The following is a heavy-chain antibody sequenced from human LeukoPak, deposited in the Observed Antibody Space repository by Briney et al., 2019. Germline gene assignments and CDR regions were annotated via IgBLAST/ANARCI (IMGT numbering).Heavy chain of an antibody. D-gene: IGHD6-6*01. V-gene: IGHV3-21*01. CDR2: ISSSSSYI. CDR1: GFTFSSYS. Sequence: PGGSLRLSCAASGFTFSSYSMNWVRQAPGKGLEWVSSISSSSSYIYHADSVKGRFTISRDNAKNSLYLQMNSLRAEDTAVYYCARGEYSRFTKRFDPWGQGTLVTVSS. J-gene: IGHJ5*02. CDR3: ARGEYSRFTKRFDP.